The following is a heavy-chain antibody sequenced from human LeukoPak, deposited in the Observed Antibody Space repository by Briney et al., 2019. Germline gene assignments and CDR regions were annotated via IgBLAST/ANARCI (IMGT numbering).Heavy chain of an antibody. CDR2: IYYSGST. Sequence: SETLSLTCTVSGGSISRYYWSWIRQRPGKGLEWIGYIYYSGSTNYNPSLKSRVTISVDTSKNQFSLKLSSVTAADTAVYYCARDMNLGGFDYWGQGTLVTVSS. D-gene: IGHD2-15*01. CDR3: ARDMNLGGFDY. J-gene: IGHJ4*02. CDR1: GGSISRYY. V-gene: IGHV4-59*01.